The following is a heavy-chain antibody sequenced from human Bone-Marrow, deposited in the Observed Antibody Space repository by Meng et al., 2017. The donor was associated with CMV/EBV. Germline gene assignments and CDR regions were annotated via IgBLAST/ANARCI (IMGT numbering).Heavy chain of an antibody. CDR2: IYHSGST. V-gene: IGHV4-4*02. CDR1: GGSTSSSNW. D-gene: IGHD3-3*01. Sequence: SETLSLTCAVSGGSTSSSNWWSWVRQHPGKGLEWIGEIYHSGSTNYNPSLKSRVTISVDKSKNQFSLKPSSVTAADTAVYYCACDITGRITIFGVPRGHWFDPWGQGTLVTVSS. CDR3: ACDITGRITIFGVPRGHWFDP. J-gene: IGHJ5*02.